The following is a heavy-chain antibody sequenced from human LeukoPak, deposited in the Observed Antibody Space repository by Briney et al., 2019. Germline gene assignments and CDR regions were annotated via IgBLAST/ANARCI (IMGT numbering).Heavy chain of an antibody. J-gene: IGHJ4*02. Sequence: GGPLRLSCAASGFTFSRSWMSWVRQAPGKGLVWVASIKQDGSEEYYVDSLKGRFTISRDNAKNSLYLQMNSLRAEDTAVYYCARSYYWGQGTLVTVSS. CDR1: GFTFSRSW. CDR2: IKQDGSEE. V-gene: IGHV3-7*01. CDR3: ARSYY.